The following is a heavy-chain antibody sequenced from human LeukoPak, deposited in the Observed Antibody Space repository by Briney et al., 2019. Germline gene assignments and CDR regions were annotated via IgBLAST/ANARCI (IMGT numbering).Heavy chain of an antibody. CDR1: GITLSNYG. J-gene: IGHJ4*02. CDR3: ARGGSYGKKGTIDY. CDR2: ISGSSGST. Sequence: GGALRLSCAVSGITLSNYGMSWVRQAPGKGLEWVSAISGSSGSTYYADSVKGRFTISRDNAKNSLYLKMNSLRAEDTAVYYCARGGSYGKKGTIDYWGQGTLVTVSS. D-gene: IGHD3-10*01. V-gene: IGHV3-21*01.